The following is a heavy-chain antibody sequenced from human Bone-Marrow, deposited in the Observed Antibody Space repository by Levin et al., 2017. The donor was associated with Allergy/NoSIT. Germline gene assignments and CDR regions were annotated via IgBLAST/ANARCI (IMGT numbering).Heavy chain of an antibody. D-gene: IGHD1-7*01. Sequence: GESLKISCAASGFTFSSYWMHWVRQAPGKGLVWVSRINSDGSSTSYADSVKGRFTISRDNAKNTLYLQMNSLRAEDTAVYYCARDRVWNYDDLYYGMDVWGQGTTVTVSS. J-gene: IGHJ6*02. CDR2: INSDGSST. CDR3: ARDRVWNYDDLYYGMDV. V-gene: IGHV3-74*01. CDR1: GFTFSSYW.